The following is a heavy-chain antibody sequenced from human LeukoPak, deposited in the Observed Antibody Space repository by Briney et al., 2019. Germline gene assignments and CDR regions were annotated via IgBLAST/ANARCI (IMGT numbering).Heavy chain of an antibody. J-gene: IGHJ4*02. CDR2: INPYSGGT. D-gene: IGHD1/OR15-1a*01. CDR3: ARAEWSATTKFDY. V-gene: IGHV1-2*02. CDR1: GYSFTDYY. Sequence: ASVKVSFKASGYSFTDYYMHWVRQAPGQGLEWMGWINPYSGGTNYAQGFQGRVTMTRDTSISTAYMELSRLRSDDTAVYYCARAEWSATTKFDYWGQGTLVTVSS.